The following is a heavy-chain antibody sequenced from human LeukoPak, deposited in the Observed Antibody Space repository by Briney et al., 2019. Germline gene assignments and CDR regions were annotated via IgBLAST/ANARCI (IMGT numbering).Heavy chain of an antibody. J-gene: IGHJ6*02. D-gene: IGHD2-21*02. CDR2: IYYSGST. Sequence: SETLSLTCTVSGGSISSYYWSWIRQPPGKGLEWIGYIYYSGSTNYNPSLKSRVTISVDTSKNQFSLKLSSVTAADTAVYYCARHQCGGDCTDYYYYYGMDVWGQGTTVTVSS. CDR1: GGSISSYY. V-gene: IGHV4-59*08. CDR3: ARHQCGGDCTDYYYYYGMDV.